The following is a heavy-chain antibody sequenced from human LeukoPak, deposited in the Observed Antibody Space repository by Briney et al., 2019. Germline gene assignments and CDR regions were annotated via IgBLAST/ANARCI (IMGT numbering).Heavy chain of an antibody. CDR1: GYTLTELS. D-gene: IGHD3-10*01. J-gene: IGHJ4*02. CDR3: ATDWPQYGVFDY. CDR2: FDPEDGET. Sequence: ASVKVSCKVSGYTLTELSMDWARQAPGKGREWRGGFDPEDGETIYAQKFQGRVTMTEDTSTDTAYMELSSLRSEDTAVYYCATDWPQYGVFDYWGQGTLVTVSS. V-gene: IGHV1-24*01.